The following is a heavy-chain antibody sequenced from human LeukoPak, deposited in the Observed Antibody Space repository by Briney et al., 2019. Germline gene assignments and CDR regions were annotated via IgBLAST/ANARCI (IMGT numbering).Heavy chain of an antibody. CDR2: IYYSGST. CDR1: GGSISSSSYY. V-gene: IGHV4-39*07. D-gene: IGHD3-9*01. Sequence: SETLSLTCTVSGGSISSSSYYWGWIRQPPGKGLEWIASIYYSGSTNYNPSLKSRVTISVDTSKNQFSLKLSSVTAADTAVYYCARAGTSYYDILTGEGYYYYYMDVWGKGTTVTVSS. J-gene: IGHJ6*03. CDR3: ARAGTSYYDILTGEGYYYYYMDV.